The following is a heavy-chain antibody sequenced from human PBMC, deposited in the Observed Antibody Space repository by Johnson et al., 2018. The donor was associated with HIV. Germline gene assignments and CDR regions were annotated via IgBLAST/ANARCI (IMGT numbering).Heavy chain of an antibody. V-gene: IGHV3-11*04. CDR1: GFTFSDYY. J-gene: IGHJ3*02. D-gene: IGHD1-7*01. CDR2: ISSSGSTI. Sequence: QVQLVESGGGLVKPGGSLRLSCAASGFTFSDYYMSWIRQAPGKGLEWVSYISSSGSTIYYADSVKGLFTISRDNAKKSLYLQMNSLRAEDTAVYYCARPERNWNYEDAFDIWGQGTMVTVSS. CDR3: ARPERNWNYEDAFDI.